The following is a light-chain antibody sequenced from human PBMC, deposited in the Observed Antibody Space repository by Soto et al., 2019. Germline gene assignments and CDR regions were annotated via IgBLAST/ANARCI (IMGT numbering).Light chain of an antibody. V-gene: IGKV3-20*01. CDR2: DAS. CDR3: HQYAAAPLT. Sequence: EIVLTQSPGTLSLSPGERATLSCRASQSVGRNYLAWFQQKPGQAPRLLIYDASSRATGIPDRFSGSGSGPDFTLSISRLEPEDFAVFYCHQYAAAPLTFGGGTKVEIK. J-gene: IGKJ4*01. CDR1: QSVGRNY.